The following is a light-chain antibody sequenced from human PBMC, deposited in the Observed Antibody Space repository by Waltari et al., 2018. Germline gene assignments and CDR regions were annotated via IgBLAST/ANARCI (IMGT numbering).Light chain of an antibody. CDR2: GKN. J-gene: IGLJ1*01. Sequence: SSELTQDPAVSVALGQTVRITCQGDSPRYYYANWYRQKPGQAPLLVMYGKNNRPSGIPDRFSGSYSGNTASLTITGAQAEDEADYYCNSRDSNGNPLVFGPATKVTVL. CDR3: NSRDSNGNPLV. CDR1: SPRYYY. V-gene: IGLV3-19*01.